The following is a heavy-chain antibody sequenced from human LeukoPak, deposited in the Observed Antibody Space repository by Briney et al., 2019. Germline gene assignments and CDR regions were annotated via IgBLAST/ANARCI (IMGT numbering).Heavy chain of an antibody. V-gene: IGHV4-59*11. CDR2: IYYSGNT. CDR3: ARGSGWYYY. D-gene: IGHD6-19*01. Sequence: SETLSLTCTVSGGSISSHYWSWVRQPPGKGLEWIGYIYYSGNTNYNPSLKSRVTISVDTFKNQFSLNLTSVTAADTAVYYCARGSGWYYYWGQGTLVTVSS. J-gene: IGHJ4*02. CDR1: GGSISSHY.